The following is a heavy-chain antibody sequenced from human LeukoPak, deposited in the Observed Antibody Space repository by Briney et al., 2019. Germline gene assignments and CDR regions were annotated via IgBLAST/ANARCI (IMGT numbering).Heavy chain of an antibody. CDR3: ATRTAVAGTLDY. Sequence: PGGSLRLSCAASGFTVSSKYMSWVRQAPGKGLEWVSVIYSGAGTYYADSVKGRFTISRDNSKNTLYLQMNSLRAEDTAVYYCATRTAVAGTLDYWGQGTLVTVSS. CDR1: GFTVSSKY. J-gene: IGHJ4*02. D-gene: IGHD6-19*01. V-gene: IGHV3-66*01. CDR2: IYSGAGT.